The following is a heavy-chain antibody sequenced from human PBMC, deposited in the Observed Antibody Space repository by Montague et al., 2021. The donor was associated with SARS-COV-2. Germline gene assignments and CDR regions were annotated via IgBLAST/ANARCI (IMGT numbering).Heavy chain of an antibody. CDR3: AKATL. J-gene: IGHJ3*01. CDR2: ITGGGGTT. CDR1: GFTFSSYA. Sequence: SLILSCAASGFTFSSYAMSWVRQAPVKGLEWVSAITGGGGTTYYAESVKGRFTISRDNSKDTLYLQMGSLRADDTAVYYCAKATLWGQGTMVTVSS. V-gene: IGHV3-23*01.